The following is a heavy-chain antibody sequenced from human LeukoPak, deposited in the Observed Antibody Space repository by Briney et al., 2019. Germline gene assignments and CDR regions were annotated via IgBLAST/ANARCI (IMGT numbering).Heavy chain of an antibody. V-gene: IGHV4-59*01. CDR2: ISYIGST. Sequence: SETLSLTCTVSGGSISSYYWSWTRQPPGKGLEWIGYISYIGSTNYNPSLKSRVTISVDTSKNQLSLKLNSVTTADTAVYYCARVTDWNDFDYWGQGTLVTVSS. CDR1: GGSISSYY. CDR3: ARVTDWNDFDY. D-gene: IGHD1-1*01. J-gene: IGHJ4*02.